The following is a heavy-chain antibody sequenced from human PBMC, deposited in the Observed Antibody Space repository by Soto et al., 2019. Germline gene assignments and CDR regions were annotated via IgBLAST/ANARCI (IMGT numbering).Heavy chain of an antibody. CDR1: GGSISSDIHY. CDR2: IYYSGNI. CDR3: ARHTDCGSGSSCLGSDNMDTDAFDI. J-gene: IGHJ3*02. D-gene: IGHD3-10*01. Sequence: QLQLQESGPGLVKPSETLSLTCTVSGGSISSDIHYWGWIRQPPGKGLEWIGTIYYSGNIYNNPCLRSRVTISMDTSKNPFSLRLTSVTAADTAVYYCARHTDCGSGSSCLGSDNMDTDAFDIWGQGTMVTVS. V-gene: IGHV4-39*01.